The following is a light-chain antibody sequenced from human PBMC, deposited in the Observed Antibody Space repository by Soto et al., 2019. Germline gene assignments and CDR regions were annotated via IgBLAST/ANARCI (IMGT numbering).Light chain of an antibody. Sequence: VRSEPGSVSGSIGQSIAVSCTGTSSDVGGYNYVSWYQQHPGKAPKLLIYEVTNRPSGVSDRFSGSKSGNTASLTISGLQAEDEADYYCKSPTSSSALGYVFGTGTKVTVL. V-gene: IGLV2-14*01. J-gene: IGLJ1*01. CDR2: EVT. CDR1: SSDVGGYNY. CDR3: KSPTSSSALGYV.